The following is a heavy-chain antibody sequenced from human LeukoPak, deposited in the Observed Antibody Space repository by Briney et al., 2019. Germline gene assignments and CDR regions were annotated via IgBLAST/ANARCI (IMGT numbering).Heavy chain of an antibody. J-gene: IGHJ4*02. D-gene: IGHD6-6*01. CDR3: VGTIASRGSEY. CDR2: LPPDELGI. Sequence: GGSLRLSCAASGFTFTNYWMHWVRQAPGMGLVWVSRLPPDELGIIYADSVKGRFTVSRDNAKNTVYLQMNNLRVDDTAMYYCVGTIASRGSEYWGQAALVTVSS. CDR1: GFTFTNYW. V-gene: IGHV3-74*01.